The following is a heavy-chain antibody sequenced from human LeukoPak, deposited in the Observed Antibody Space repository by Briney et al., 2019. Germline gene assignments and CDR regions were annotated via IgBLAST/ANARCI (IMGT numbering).Heavy chain of an antibody. CDR1: GGSFTGSY. CDR3: ARGLGPYSSSWWYYFDY. J-gene: IGHJ4*02. CDR2: INHSGST. Sequence: PSETLSLTCAVYGGSFTGSYWRWIRQPPGKGLEWIGEINHSGSTKYNPSLKSRVTISVDTSKNQFSLKLSSVTAADTAVYYCARGLGPYSSSWWYYFDYWGQGTLVTVSS. D-gene: IGHD6-13*01. V-gene: IGHV4-34*01.